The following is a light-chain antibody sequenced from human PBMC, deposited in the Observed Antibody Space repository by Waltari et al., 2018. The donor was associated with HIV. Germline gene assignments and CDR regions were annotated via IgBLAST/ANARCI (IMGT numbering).Light chain of an antibody. CDR3: AAWDDTLTGPHVV. CDR1: SSNIGRNY. V-gene: IGLV1-47*01. CDR2: RNS. J-gene: IGLJ2*01. Sequence: QSVLTQLPSASGTPGQRVTISCSGNSSNIGRNYVYWHQQLPGTAPKLLIYRNSQRPSGVPDRFSGSKSGTSAFLAISGLRSEDETDYYCAAWDDTLTGPHVVFGGGTKLTVL.